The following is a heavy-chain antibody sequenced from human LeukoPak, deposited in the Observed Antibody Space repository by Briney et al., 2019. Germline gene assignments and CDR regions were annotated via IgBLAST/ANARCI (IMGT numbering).Heavy chain of an antibody. Sequence: PGGSLRLSCAASGFSFSDYGMHWVRQAPAKGLEWVAFIRYDESKTYYGDSVKGRFTISRDNSKNTLYLQMNSLRAEDTAVYYCAKDRTLIAVAGTSNSWGQGTLVTVSS. J-gene: IGHJ4*02. CDR1: GFSFSDYG. V-gene: IGHV3-30*02. CDR2: IRYDESKT. CDR3: AKDRTLIAVAGTSNS. D-gene: IGHD6-19*01.